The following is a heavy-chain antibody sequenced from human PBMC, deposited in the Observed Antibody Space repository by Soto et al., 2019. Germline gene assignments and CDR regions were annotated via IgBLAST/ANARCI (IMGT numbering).Heavy chain of an antibody. CDR2: IWYDGSNK. CDR3: ARSLTIAAAGMMGLSAIDY. CDR1: GFTFSSYG. Sequence: QVQLVESGGGVVQPGRSLRLYCAASGFTFSSYGMHWVRQAPGKGLEWVAVIWYDGSNKYYADSVKGRFTISRDNSKNTLYLQMNSLRAEDTAVYYCARSLTIAAAGMMGLSAIDYWGQGTLVTVSS. V-gene: IGHV3-33*01. D-gene: IGHD6-13*01. J-gene: IGHJ4*02.